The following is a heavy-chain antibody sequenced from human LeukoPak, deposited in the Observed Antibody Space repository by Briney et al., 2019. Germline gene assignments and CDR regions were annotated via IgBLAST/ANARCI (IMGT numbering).Heavy chain of an antibody. CDR2: IHHSGTI. Sequence: SETLSLTCSVSGDSVTSGNYYWSWIRQHPEKGPECIGHIHHSGTIYYNPSLKSRVTISVDTSKNQFSLKLSSVTAADTAVYYCARGGYYYEYWGQGTLVTVSS. D-gene: IGHD6-13*01. V-gene: IGHV4-61*01. CDR3: ARGGYYYEY. J-gene: IGHJ4*02. CDR1: GDSVTSGNYY.